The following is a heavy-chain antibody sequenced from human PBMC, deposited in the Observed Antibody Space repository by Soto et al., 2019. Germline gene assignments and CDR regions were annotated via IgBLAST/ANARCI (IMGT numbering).Heavy chain of an antibody. D-gene: IGHD6-6*01. CDR2: INPNSGGT. Sequence: ASVKGSCTASGYTLTRYSMHLVRQAPRQRLEWMGWINPNSGGTNYAQKFQGWVTMTRDTSISTAYMELSRLRSDDTAVYYCARVEGIAARLYYYYGMDVWGQGTTVTVSS. CDR1: GYTLTRYS. J-gene: IGHJ6*02. V-gene: IGHV1-2*04. CDR3: ARVEGIAARLYYYYGMDV.